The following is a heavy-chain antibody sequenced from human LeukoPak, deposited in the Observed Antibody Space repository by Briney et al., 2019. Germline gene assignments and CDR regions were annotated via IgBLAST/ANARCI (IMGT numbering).Heavy chain of an antibody. CDR1: GYTFISYG. Sequence: ASVKVSCKASGYTFISYGISWVRQAPGQGLEWMGWISAYNGNTNYAQKLQGRVTMTRDTSISTAYMELSRLRSDDTAVYYCARPIVATYGDYGYWGQGTLVTVSS. V-gene: IGHV1-18*01. D-gene: IGHD4-17*01. CDR2: ISAYNGNT. CDR3: ARPIVATYGDYGY. J-gene: IGHJ4*02.